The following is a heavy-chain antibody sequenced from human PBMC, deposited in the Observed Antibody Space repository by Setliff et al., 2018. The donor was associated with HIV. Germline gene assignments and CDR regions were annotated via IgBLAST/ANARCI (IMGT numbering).Heavy chain of an antibody. Sequence: PGGSLRLSCEASGFSVTDNYMCWVRQAPGKGLVCVSRVNNDGTDTIYADSVKGRFTISRDNAKNSLYLQMNSLRAEDTAVYYCARGGANPSWFDSWGQGTLVTVSS. CDR2: VNNDGTDT. CDR3: ARGGANPSWFDS. J-gene: IGHJ5*01. V-gene: IGHV3-74*01. CDR1: GFSVTDNY. D-gene: IGHD3-16*01.